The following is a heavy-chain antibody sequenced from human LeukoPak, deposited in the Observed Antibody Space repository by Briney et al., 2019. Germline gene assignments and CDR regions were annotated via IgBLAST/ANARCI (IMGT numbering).Heavy chain of an antibody. J-gene: IGHJ4*02. Sequence: GGSLRLSCAASGFTFSSYAMSWVRQAPGKGLEWVSAISGSGGSTYYADSVKGRFTISRDNSKNTLYLQMNSLRAEDTAVYYCAKEHSGCSSTSCYYPGDYFDYWGQGTLVTVSS. CDR1: GFTFSSYA. CDR3: AKEHSGCSSTSCYYPGDYFDY. CDR2: ISGSGGST. V-gene: IGHV3-23*01. D-gene: IGHD2-2*01.